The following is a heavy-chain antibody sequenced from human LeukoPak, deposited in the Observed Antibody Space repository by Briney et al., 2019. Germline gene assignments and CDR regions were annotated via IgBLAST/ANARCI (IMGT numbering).Heavy chain of an antibody. Sequence: SGGSLRLSRAASGFTFSDYEMNWVRQAPGKGLEWVSYTSRSGTTMFYADSVKGRFSVSRDNAKNSLYLQMNSLRAEDTAVYYCARDFYGSGSRFFDYWGQGTLVTVSS. CDR1: GFTFSDYE. V-gene: IGHV3-48*03. CDR3: ARDFYGSGSRFFDY. J-gene: IGHJ4*02. D-gene: IGHD3-10*01. CDR2: TSRSGTTM.